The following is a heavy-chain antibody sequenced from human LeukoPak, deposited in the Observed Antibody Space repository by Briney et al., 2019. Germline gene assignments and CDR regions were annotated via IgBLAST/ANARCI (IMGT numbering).Heavy chain of an antibody. J-gene: IGHJ4*02. CDR1: GFTFGSYA. CDR3: AKGANSDTRYYFDY. V-gene: IGHV3-23*01. Sequence: GGSLRLSCAASGFTFGSYAMSWVRQAPGKGLGWVSSISASGGTIYYADSVKGRFTISRDNSKNTLFLQMKSLRVEHTAIYYCAKGANSDTRYYFDYWGQGSLVTVSS. CDR2: ISASGGTI. D-gene: IGHD1-26*01.